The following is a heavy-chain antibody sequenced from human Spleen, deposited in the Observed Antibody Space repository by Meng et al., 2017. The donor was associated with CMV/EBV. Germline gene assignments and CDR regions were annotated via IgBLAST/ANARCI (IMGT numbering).Heavy chain of an antibody. CDR3: ARGPLYCSSTSCLSNWFGP. CDR2: IYPNTGDT. CDR1: FSGYD. Sequence: FSGYDMHWVRQATGQGLEWMGWIYPNTGDTNYAQNFQGRVTMTRDMSIRTAYMEMIGLRSDDTALYYCARGPLYCSSTSCLSNWFGPWGQGTLVTVSS. D-gene: IGHD2-2*01. J-gene: IGHJ5*02. V-gene: IGHV1-2*02.